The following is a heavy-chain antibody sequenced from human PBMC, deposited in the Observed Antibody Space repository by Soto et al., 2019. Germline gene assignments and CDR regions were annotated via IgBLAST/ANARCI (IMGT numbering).Heavy chain of an antibody. CDR3: ARDSSGSYSDRGHNWFDP. CDR1: GYTFTSYG. Sequence: GASVKVSCKASGYTFTSYGISWVRQAPGQGLEWMGWISAYNGNTNYAQKLQGRVTMTTDTSTSTAYMELRSLRSDDTAVYYCARDSSGSYSDRGHNWFDPWGQGTLVTV. J-gene: IGHJ5*02. D-gene: IGHD1-26*01. CDR2: ISAYNGNT. V-gene: IGHV1-18*01.